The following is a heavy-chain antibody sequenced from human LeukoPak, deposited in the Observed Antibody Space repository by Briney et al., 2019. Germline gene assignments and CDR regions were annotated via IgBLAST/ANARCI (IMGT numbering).Heavy chain of an antibody. J-gene: IGHJ6*03. CDR1: GYSFTGYW. D-gene: IGHD6-13*01. Sequence: PGESLKISCKASGYSFTGYWIGWVRQMPGQGLDWMGIIYPDDSDTRYSPSFQGQDTISADKSASTAYLQWSSLQASDTAIYYCARQRARYTGTFYYFYYMDVWGTGTTVTISS. CDR2: IYPDDSDT. V-gene: IGHV5-51*01. CDR3: ARQRARYTGTFYYFYYMDV.